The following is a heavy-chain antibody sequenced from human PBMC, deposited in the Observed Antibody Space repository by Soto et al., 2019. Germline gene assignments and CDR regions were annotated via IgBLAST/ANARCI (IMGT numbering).Heavy chain of an antibody. CDR2: INHSGST. D-gene: IGHD2-2*01. CDR1: GGSFSGYY. Sequence: SETLSLTCAVYGGSFSGYYWSWIRQPPGKGLEWIGEINHSGSTNYNPSLKSRVTISVDTSKNQFSLKLSSVTAADTAVYYCARVGPYCSSTSCQSQYNWFDPWGQGTLVTVSS. CDR3: ARVGPYCSSTSCQSQYNWFDP. J-gene: IGHJ5*02. V-gene: IGHV4-34*01.